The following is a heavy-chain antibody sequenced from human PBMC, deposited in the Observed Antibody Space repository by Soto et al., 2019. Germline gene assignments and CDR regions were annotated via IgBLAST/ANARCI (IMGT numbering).Heavy chain of an antibody. D-gene: IGHD5-18*01. J-gene: IGHJ4*02. V-gene: IGHV1-46*01. CDR1: GYTFTHYY. Sequence: QVQLVQSGAEVKKPGASVKVSCKASGYTFTHYYMHWVRQAPGQGLEWMGIINPNGGSTTYAQRFRAGFTMTRNTSSSTAYMELSSLRSEDSAVYYCATSVNSAMAFDYWGQGTLVTVSS. CDR3: ATSVNSAMAFDY. CDR2: INPNGGST.